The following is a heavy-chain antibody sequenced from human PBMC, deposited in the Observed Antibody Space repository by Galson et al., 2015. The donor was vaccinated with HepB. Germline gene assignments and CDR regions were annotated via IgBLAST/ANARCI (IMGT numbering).Heavy chain of an antibody. CDR2: ISSSSSYI. J-gene: IGHJ3*02. CDR3: ARDSPIVVVSDAFDI. CDR1: GFTFSSYS. D-gene: IGHD2-21*01. Sequence: SLRLSCAASGFTFSSYSMNWVRQAPGKGLEWVSSISSSSSYIYYADSVKGRFTISRDNAKNSLYLQMNSLRAEDTAVYYCARDSPIVVVSDAFDIWGQGTMVTVSS. V-gene: IGHV3-21*01.